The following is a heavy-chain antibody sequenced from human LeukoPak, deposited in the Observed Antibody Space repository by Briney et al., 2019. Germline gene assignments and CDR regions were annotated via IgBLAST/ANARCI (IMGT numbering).Heavy chain of an antibody. CDR3: ARGGVPSYGLTPLKYYFDY. J-gene: IGHJ4*02. D-gene: IGHD5-18*01. CDR2: IYHSGST. V-gene: IGHV4-4*02. CDR1: GGSISSGNW. Sequence: PSGTLSLTCAVSGGSISSGNWWSWVRQPPGKVLEWIGEIYHSGSTNYNPSLKSRVTISVDKSKNQFSLKLTSVTAADTAVYYCARGGVPSYGLTPLKYYFDYWGQGTLVTVSS.